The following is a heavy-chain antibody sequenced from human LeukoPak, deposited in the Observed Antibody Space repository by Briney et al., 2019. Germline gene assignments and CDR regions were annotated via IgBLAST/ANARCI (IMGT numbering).Heavy chain of an antibody. D-gene: IGHD6-19*01. V-gene: IGHV3-30*02. CDR3: VKDQAGG. J-gene: IGHJ4*02. CDR2: IQYNGQLQ. CDR1: GFTFSDYG. Sequence: GGSLRLSCDASGFTFSDYGMHWVRQAPGKGLEWVAFIQYNGQLQMYGDSVRGRFIISRDNSMNRMYLQLNNVRSEDTAVYYCVKDQAGGWGQGTLVTVSS.